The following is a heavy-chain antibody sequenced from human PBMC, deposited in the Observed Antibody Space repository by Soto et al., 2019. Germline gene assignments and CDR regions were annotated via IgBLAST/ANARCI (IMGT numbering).Heavy chain of an antibody. CDR2: IYYTGSA. J-gene: IGHJ5*02. CDR3: ARGRAAAGWLDP. V-gene: IGHV4-61*08. D-gene: IGHD6-13*01. CDR1: GDSVDSGVYY. Sequence: QVHLQESGPGLVKPSETLSLTCTVSGDSVDSGVYYWIWIRQPPGKGLEWIGHIYYTGSAHYDPSLKRRLTMSIETSKNHFSLTMTSVSAADKAMYYCARGRAAAGWLDPWVQGHRVTVSA.